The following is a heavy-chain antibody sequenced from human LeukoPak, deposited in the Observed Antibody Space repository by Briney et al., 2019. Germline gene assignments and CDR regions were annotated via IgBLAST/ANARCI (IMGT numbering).Heavy chain of an antibody. V-gene: IGHV4-34*01. CDR2: INHSGRN. CDR3: ARGLGEYDY. D-gene: IGHD2/OR15-2a*01. CDR1: VEPFSNYF. J-gene: IGHJ4*02. Sequence: SETLSLTCAVYVEPFSNYFWSWPRHSPGKGLEWIGEINHSGRNNYNSSLTSRVTISVDTSKNQFDLNLSSVTAADTAIYYCARGLGEYDYWGQGTLVTVSS.